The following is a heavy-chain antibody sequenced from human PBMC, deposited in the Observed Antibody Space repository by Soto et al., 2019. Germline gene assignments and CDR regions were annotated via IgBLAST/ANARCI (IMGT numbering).Heavy chain of an antibody. CDR2: ISGSGDST. D-gene: IGHD3-22*01. V-gene: IGHV3-23*01. CDR3: AKPGARGDYYDSSGHVFDS. CDR1: GFTFSSYA. J-gene: IGHJ4*02. Sequence: EVQLLESGGGLIQPGGSLRLSCAASGFTFSSYAMSWVRQAPGKGLEWVSAISGSGDSTYYADSVKGRFTISRDNSKNTLYLQMNSLRAEDTAIYFCAKPGARGDYYDSSGHVFDSWGQGTLVTVSS.